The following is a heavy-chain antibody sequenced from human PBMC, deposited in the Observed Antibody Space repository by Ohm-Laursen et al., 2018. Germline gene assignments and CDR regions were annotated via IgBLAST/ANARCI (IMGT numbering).Heavy chain of an antibody. J-gene: IGHJ5*02. D-gene: IGHD2-15*01. CDR2: IYSGGST. CDR1: GFTVSSNY. Sequence: GSLRLSCSASGFTVSSNYMSWVRQAPGKGLEWVSVIYSGGSTYYVDSVQGRFTISRDNAKNSLYLQMNSLRVEDTAVYYCARNLGYCSGGGCYYFDPWGQGTLVTVSS. V-gene: IGHV3-53*01. CDR3: ARNLGYCSGGGCYYFDP.